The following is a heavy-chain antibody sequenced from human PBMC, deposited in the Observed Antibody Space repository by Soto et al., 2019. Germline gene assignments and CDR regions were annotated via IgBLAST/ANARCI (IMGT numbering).Heavy chain of an antibody. CDR3: ARAFPIDWYTHHFDY. J-gene: IGHJ4*02. Sequence: PSETLSLTCTVSGASISGFHWSWIRQFPGKGLECLGYISYSGATNYNPSLKSRVTMSIDTSKNQFSLQLNSVTAADTAVYYCARAFPIDWYTHHFDYWGQGPLVTVS. V-gene: IGHV4-59*08. CDR2: ISYSGAT. CDR1: GASISGFH. D-gene: IGHD3-9*01.